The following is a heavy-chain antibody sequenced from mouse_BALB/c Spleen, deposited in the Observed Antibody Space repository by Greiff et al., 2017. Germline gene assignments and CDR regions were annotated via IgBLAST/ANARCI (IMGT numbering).Heavy chain of an antibody. CDR1: GFTFTDYY. V-gene: IGHV7-3*02. Sequence: EVKLVESGGGLVQPGGSLRLSCATSGFTFTDYYMSWVRQPPGKALEWLGFIRNKANGYTTEYSASVKGRFTISRDNSQSILYLQMNTLRAADSATYYCARDAHGNYHGGTYYAMDYWGQGTSVTVSS. CDR2: IRNKANGYTT. D-gene: IGHD2-1*01. CDR3: ARDAHGNYHGGTYYAMDY. J-gene: IGHJ4*01.